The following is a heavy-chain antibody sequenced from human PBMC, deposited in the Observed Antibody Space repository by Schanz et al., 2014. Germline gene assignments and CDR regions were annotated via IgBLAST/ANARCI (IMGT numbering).Heavy chain of an antibody. J-gene: IGHJ6*02. D-gene: IGHD1-26*01. CDR2: SGSGGST. CDR3: VKDLQRELLRDDHYYGMDV. V-gene: IGHV3-53*01. CDR1: GFTVSSNY. Sequence: EVQLVESGGGLIQPGGSLRLSCAASGFTVSSNYMSWVRQAPGKGLAWVSAISGSGGSTYYADSVKGRFTTSRDNSKNTMYLQMNSLRAEDTAVYYCVKDLQRELLRDDHYYGMDVWGQGTTVTVSS.